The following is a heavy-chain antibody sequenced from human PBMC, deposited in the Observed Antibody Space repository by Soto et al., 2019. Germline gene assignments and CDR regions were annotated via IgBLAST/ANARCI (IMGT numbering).Heavy chain of an antibody. Sequence: GGSLRLSCAAYGLTLSSDCMHCVRHALGKGLMWVSRINTDGSDTSYADSVKGRFTISRDNAKDTLYLQMNSLSVEDTAVYYCTSDPPGPQNYFDYRGQGNMVTV. CDR2: INTDGSDT. D-gene: IGHD3-10*01. CDR1: GLTLSSDC. V-gene: IGHV3-74*01. J-gene: IGHJ4*02. CDR3: TSDPPGPQNYFDY.